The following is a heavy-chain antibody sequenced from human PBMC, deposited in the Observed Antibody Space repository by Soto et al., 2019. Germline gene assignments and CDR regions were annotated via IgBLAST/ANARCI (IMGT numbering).Heavy chain of an antibody. CDR1: GFTFSSYG. J-gene: IGHJ6*02. CDR2: ISYDGSNK. D-gene: IGHD2-2*01. CDR3: AKDRSVVVPAAPNYYYYYGMDV. V-gene: IGHV3-30*18. Sequence: QVQLVESGGGVVQPGGSLRLSCAASGFTFSSYGMHWVRQAPGKGLEWVAVISYDGSNKYYADSVKGRCTISRDNSKNTLYLQMNSLRAEDTAVYYCAKDRSVVVPAAPNYYYYYGMDVWGQGTTVTVSS.